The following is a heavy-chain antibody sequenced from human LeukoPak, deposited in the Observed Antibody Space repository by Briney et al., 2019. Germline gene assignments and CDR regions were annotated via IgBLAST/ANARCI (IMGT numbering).Heavy chain of an antibody. V-gene: IGHV1-2*02. J-gene: IGHJ6*02. CDR3: ASPSGYCSGGSCYSAYYYGMDV. Sequence: ASVKVSCKAYGYTFSDYYMHWVRQAPGQGLEWMGWINPKSGGANFAEKFQGRVTMTRDTSTSTAYMELRSLRSDDTAVYYCASPSGYCSGGSCYSAYYYGMDVWGQGTTVTASS. CDR2: INPKSGGA. D-gene: IGHD2-15*01. CDR1: GYTFSDYY.